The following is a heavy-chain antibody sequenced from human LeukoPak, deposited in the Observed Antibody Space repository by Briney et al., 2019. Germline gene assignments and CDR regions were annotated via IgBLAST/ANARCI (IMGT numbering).Heavy chain of an antibody. Sequence: SDSVKGRFTISRDNAKNSLYLQMNSLRAEDTAVYYCARIMRRAVFDYWGQGTLVTVSS. CDR3: ARIMRRAVFDY. D-gene: IGHD3-16*01. J-gene: IGHJ4*02. V-gene: IGHV3-11*01.